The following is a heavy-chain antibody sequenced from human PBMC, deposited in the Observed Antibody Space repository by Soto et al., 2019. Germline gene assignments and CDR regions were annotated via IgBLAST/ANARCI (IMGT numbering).Heavy chain of an antibody. CDR2: ISGDGSAT. Sequence: PGGSLRLSCVASGFPFSVYWMYWVRQVPGEGLVWVSRISGDGSATIYADSVKGRFTISRDNAENTLSLQMNSLRGEDTAVYYCARDGTGAADLDIWGQGTLVTVSS. CDR1: GFPFSVYW. D-gene: IGHD6-13*01. CDR3: ARDGTGAADLDI. J-gene: IGHJ3*02. V-gene: IGHV3-74*01.